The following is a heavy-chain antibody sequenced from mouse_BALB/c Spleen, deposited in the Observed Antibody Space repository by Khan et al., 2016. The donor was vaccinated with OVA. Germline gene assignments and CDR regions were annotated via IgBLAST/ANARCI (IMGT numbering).Heavy chain of an antibody. CDR1: GYTFSSYW. CDR3: ARGNYYGSTSWFGY. D-gene: IGHD1-1*01. CDR2: ILPGSNSS. J-gene: IGHJ3*01. V-gene: IGHV1-9*01. Sequence: QVQLKQSGAELMKPGASVKISCKATGYTFSSYWIEWVKQRPGHGLEWIGEILPGSNSSNYNERFKGKATITADTSSNTAYMQLSSLTSEDSAIYYGARGNYYGSTSWFGYWGQGTLGTVSA.